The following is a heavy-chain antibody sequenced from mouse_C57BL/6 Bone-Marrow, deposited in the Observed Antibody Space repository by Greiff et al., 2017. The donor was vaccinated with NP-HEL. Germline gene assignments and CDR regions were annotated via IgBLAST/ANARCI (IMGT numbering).Heavy chain of an antibody. D-gene: IGHD2-3*01. J-gene: IGHJ3*01. CDR3: ARCGYSPWFAY. Sequence: VKLQESGAELARPGASVKLSCKASGYTFTSYGISWVKQRTGQGLEWIGEIYPRSGNTYYNEKFKGKATLTADKSSSTAYMELRSLTSEDSAVYFCARCGYSPWFAYWGQGTLVTVSA. V-gene: IGHV1-81*01. CDR2: IYPRSGNT. CDR1: GYTFTSYG.